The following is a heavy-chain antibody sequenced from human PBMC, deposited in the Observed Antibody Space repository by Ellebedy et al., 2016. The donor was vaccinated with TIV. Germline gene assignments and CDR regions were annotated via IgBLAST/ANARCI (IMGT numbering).Heavy chain of an antibody. CDR2: ISAYNGNT. Sequence: ASVKVSXXASGYTFTSYGISWVRQAPGQGLEWMGWISAYNGNTNYAQKLQGRVTMTTDTSTSTAYMELRSLRSDDTAVYYCAREGPSYIVVVVAATPTVGDYWGQGTLVTVSS. V-gene: IGHV1-18*04. D-gene: IGHD2-15*01. CDR1: GYTFTSYG. J-gene: IGHJ4*02. CDR3: AREGPSYIVVVVAATPTVGDY.